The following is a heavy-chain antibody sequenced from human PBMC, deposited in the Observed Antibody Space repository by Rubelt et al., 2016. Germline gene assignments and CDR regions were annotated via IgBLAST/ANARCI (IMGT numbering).Heavy chain of an antibody. Sequence: QVQLQESGPGLVKPSETLSLTCTVSGGSISSYYWSWIRQPPGKGLEWIGSIYYSGSTNYNPSLNGRFPSSVDSSKNQFALKVSSVTAADTAVYYCSRPFTGSSWIQLWPHDAFDIWGQGTMVTVSS. CDR2: IYYSGST. D-gene: IGHD5-18*01. CDR1: GGSISSYY. V-gene: IGHV4-59*08. J-gene: IGHJ3*02. CDR3: SRPFTGSSWIQLWPHDAFDI.